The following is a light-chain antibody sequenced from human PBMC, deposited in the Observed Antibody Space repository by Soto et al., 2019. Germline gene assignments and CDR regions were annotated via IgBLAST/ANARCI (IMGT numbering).Light chain of an antibody. CDR3: LHLNSYSPDT. CDR2: AAS. J-gene: IGKJ3*01. Sequence: DIQLTQSPSFLSASVGDRVTITCRASQGISSYLAWYQQKPGKAPKLLIFAASTLQNRVPSRFSGSGSGTEFSPPISSLQPEDFATYYCLHLNSYSPDTFGPGTKVDIK. V-gene: IGKV1-9*01. CDR1: QGISSY.